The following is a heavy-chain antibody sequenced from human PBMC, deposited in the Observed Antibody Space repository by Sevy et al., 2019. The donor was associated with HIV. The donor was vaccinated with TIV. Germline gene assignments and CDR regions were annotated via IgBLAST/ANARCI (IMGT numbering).Heavy chain of an antibody. J-gene: IGHJ5*02. V-gene: IGHV4-31*03. Sequence: SETLSLTCTVSGGSISSGGYYWSWIRQHPGKGLEWIGYIYYSGSTYYNPSLKSRVTISVDTSKNQFSLKLSSVTAVDTAVYYCARDPLRQSAAYCGGDCYSPWGQGTLVTVSS. D-gene: IGHD2-21*02. CDR1: GGSISSGGYY. CDR3: ARDPLRQSAAYCGGDCYSP. CDR2: IYYSGST.